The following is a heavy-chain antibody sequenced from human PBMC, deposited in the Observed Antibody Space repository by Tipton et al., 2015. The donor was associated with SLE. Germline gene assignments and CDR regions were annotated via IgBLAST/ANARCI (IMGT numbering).Heavy chain of an antibody. CDR1: GGSFRGYY. D-gene: IGHD6-6*01. CDR3: ARGRGSSSSGHY. J-gene: IGHJ4*02. CDR2: INHSGST. Sequence: TLSLTCAVYGGSFRGYYWSWIRQPPGKGLEWIGEINHSGSTNHNPSLKRRVTISVDTSKNQFSLKLSSVTAADTAVYYCARGRGSSSSGHYWGQGTLVTVSS. V-gene: IGHV4-34*01.